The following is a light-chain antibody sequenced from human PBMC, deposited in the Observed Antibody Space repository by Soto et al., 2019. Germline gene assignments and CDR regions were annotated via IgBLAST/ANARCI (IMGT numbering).Light chain of an antibody. V-gene: IGKV1-5*03. Sequence: SQMTHSPSTLSGSVGDRFTITVRASQTISSWLAWYQQKPGKAPKLLIYKTSSLESGVPSRFSGGGSGTEFTLSISSLQPDDFATYYCQQYKTSPWTFGQGAKVDI. CDR2: KTS. CDR1: QTISSW. CDR3: QQYKTSPWT. J-gene: IGKJ1*01.